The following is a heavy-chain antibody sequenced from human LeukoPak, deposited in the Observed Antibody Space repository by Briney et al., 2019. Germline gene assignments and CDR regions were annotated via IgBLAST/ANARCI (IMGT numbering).Heavy chain of an antibody. Sequence: PSETLSLTCTVPGGSISSYYWSWIRQPPGKGLEWIGYIYYSGSTNYNPSLKSRVTISVDTSKNQFSLKLSSVTAADTAVYYCARGFVGVPYYFDYRGQGTLVTVSS. D-gene: IGHD3-16*01. J-gene: IGHJ4*02. CDR3: ARGFVGVPYYFDY. CDR1: GGSISSYY. CDR2: IYYSGST. V-gene: IGHV4-59*01.